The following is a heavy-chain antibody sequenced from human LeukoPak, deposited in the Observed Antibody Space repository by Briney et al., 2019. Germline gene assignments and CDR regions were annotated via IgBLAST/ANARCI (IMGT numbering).Heavy chain of an antibody. J-gene: IGHJ4*02. D-gene: IGHD6-19*01. CDR1: GFTFSSYN. CDR2: ISRSGTYK. V-gene: IGHV3-21*01. CDR3: ARSRWLDAFDY. Sequence: GGSLRLSRAASGFTFSSYNMNWVRQAPGKGLEWVSSISRSGTYKYYADSVKGRFTISRDNAKNSLYLQMNSLRADDTVVYYCARSRWLDAFDYWGQGTLVTVSS.